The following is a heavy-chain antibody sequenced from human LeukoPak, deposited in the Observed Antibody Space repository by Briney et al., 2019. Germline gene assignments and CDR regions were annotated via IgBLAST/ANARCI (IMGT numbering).Heavy chain of an antibody. D-gene: IGHD3-22*01. J-gene: IGHJ4*02. CDR3: TTTGVEYYYDNSGYIY. Sequence: PGGSLRLSCAASGFRFTYAWMSWVRQAPGKGLEWVGRIKSKSEGGATDYAAPVKGRFTISRDDSRDTLYLEMNSLKTDDTAVYYCTTTGVEYYYDNSGYIYWGQGTLVTVSS. V-gene: IGHV3-15*01. CDR1: GFRFTYAW. CDR2: IKSKSEGGAT.